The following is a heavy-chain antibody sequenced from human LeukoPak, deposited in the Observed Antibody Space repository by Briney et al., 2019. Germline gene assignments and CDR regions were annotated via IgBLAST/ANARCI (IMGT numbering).Heavy chain of an antibody. Sequence: PGGPLRLSCAASGFTFSSYSMNWVRQAPGKGLEWVSSISSSSSYIYYADSVEGRFTISRDNAKNSLYLQMNSLRAEDTAVYYCAREPDIYALGDWGQGTLVTVST. J-gene: IGHJ4*02. CDR1: GFTFSSYS. CDR3: AREPDIYALGD. D-gene: IGHD2-15*01. CDR2: ISSSSSYI. V-gene: IGHV3-21*01.